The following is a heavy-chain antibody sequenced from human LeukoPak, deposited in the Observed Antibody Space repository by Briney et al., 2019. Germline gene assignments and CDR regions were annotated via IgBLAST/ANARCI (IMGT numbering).Heavy chain of an antibody. CDR1: GYTFTTYG. CDR3: ARTGLTWWDLPDS. J-gene: IGHJ4*02. CDR2: ISGYNGDT. D-gene: IGHD1-26*01. Sequence: GASVKVSCKASGYTFTTYGISWVRQAPGQGLEWIGRISGYNGDTDYAQKFQGRVTMTTDTSTSTVYMEVRSLKSDDTAIYYCARTGLTWWDLPDSWGQGTLVTVYS. V-gene: IGHV1-18*01.